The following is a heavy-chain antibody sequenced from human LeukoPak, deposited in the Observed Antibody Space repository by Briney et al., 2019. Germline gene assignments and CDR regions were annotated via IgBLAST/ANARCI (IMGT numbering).Heavy chain of an antibody. CDR3: ARGRVSSSTWHSTYYYYFYMDV. D-gene: IGHD4-11*01. Sequence: SETLSLTCAVYGGSFSGYYWSWIRQPPGKGLEWIGEINHSGSTNYNPSLKSRVTISVDTSKNHFSLQLSSVTAVDTAVYFCARGRVSSSTWHSTYYYYFYMDVWGKGTTVTVSS. CDR2: INHSGST. CDR1: GGSFSGYY. V-gene: IGHV4-34*01. J-gene: IGHJ6*03.